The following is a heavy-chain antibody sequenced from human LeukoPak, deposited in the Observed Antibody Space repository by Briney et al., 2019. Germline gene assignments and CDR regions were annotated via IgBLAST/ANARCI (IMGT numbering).Heavy chain of an antibody. V-gene: IGHV4-59*01. CDR3: VRREISSGYVYYFDY. D-gene: IGHD3-22*01. Sequence: SETLSLTCTVSGGSISSYYWSWIRQPPGKGLEWIGYIYYSGGTNYNPSLKSRVTISVDTSKNQFSLKLSSVTAADTAVYYCVRREISSGYVYYFDYWGQGTLVTVSS. J-gene: IGHJ4*02. CDR2: IYYSGGT. CDR1: GGSISSYY.